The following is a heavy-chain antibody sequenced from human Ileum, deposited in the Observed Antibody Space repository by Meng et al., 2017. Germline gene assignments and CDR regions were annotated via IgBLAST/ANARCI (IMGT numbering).Heavy chain of an antibody. CDR1: GGAFSGYY. CDR2: INHSGST. CDR3: ARNYYDSSGEDSNDY. Sequence: PRAQWGSGLLKPSATLSLTCAVYGGAFSGYYVSWIRQPPGKGLEWIGEINHSGSTNYNPSLKSRVTISIDTSKNQFSLKLSSVTAADTAVYYCARNYYDSSGEDSNDYWGQGTLVTVPS. V-gene: IGHV4-34*01. J-gene: IGHJ4*02. D-gene: IGHD3-22*01.